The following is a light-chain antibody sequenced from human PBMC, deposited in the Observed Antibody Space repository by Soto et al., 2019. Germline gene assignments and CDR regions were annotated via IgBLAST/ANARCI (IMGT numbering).Light chain of an antibody. V-gene: IGKV1-5*01. J-gene: IGKJ5*01. CDR1: QSISRW. CDR2: DAA. Sequence: DVQMTQSPSTLSASVGDRVTITCRASQSISRWMAWYQEKAGKAPKLLIFDAATLESGVPSRFSGIGYGTEFTLTISSLQPDDYATDDCQQYYSDSAFGQGTRLEIK. CDR3: QQYYSDSA.